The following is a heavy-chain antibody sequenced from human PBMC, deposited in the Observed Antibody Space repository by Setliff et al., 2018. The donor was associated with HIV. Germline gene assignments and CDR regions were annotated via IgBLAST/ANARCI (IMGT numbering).Heavy chain of an antibody. J-gene: IGHJ4*02. CDR1: NYSISSGHY. Sequence: SETLSLTCTISNYSISSGHYWGWIRQSPGKGLEWIGSIYYSGSTYYNPSLKSRVTISVDTSKSQFSLKLSSVTAADTAVYYCARHDITLVRGLVWGPGTLVTVSS. V-gene: IGHV4-38-2*02. D-gene: IGHD3-10*01. CDR2: IYYSGST. CDR3: ARHDITLVRGLV.